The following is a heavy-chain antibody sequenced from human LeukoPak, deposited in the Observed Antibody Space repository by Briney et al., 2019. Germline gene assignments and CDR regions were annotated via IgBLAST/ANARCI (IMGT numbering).Heavy chain of an antibody. CDR3: ARGQYSAHDY. Sequence: SQTLSLTCAISGDNVFSSSVAWNWIRQSPSRGLEWLGRTYYRSKWYNDYAVSVKSRITINLDTSKNQLSLQLNSVTPEDTAVYYCARGQYSAHDYWGLGTLVTVSS. V-gene: IGHV6-1*01. CDR2: TYYRSKWYN. J-gene: IGHJ4*02. CDR1: GDNVFSSSVA. D-gene: IGHD4-11*01.